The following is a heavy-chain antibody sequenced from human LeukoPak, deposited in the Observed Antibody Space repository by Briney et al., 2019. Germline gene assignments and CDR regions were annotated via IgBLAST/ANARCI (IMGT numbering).Heavy chain of an antibody. J-gene: IGHJ6*03. V-gene: IGHV3-48*01. CDR1: GFTFSSCS. CDR2: ISSSGITI. CDR3: AKGRGWEASYYYYYMDV. D-gene: IGHD1-26*01. Sequence: GGSLRLSCAASGFTFSSCSMNWVRQAPGKGLEWVSYISSSGITIRYADSVKGRLTISRDNAKNSLYLQMNSLRAEDTAVYYCAKGRGWEASYYYYYMDVWGKGTTVTISS.